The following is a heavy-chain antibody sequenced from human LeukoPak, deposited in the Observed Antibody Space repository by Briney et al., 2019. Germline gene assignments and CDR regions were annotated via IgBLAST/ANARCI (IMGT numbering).Heavy chain of an antibody. CDR3: ARDYSSGWYQGRRKYYGMDV. D-gene: IGHD6-19*01. V-gene: IGHV1-8*01. CDR2: MNPNSGNT. Sequence: ASVKVSCKASGYTFTSYDINWVRQATGQGLEWMGWMNPNSGNTGYAQKFQGRVTMTRNTSISTAYMELSSLRSEDTAVYYYARDYSSGWYQGRRKYYGMDVWGQGTTVTVSS. CDR1: GYTFTSYD. J-gene: IGHJ6*02.